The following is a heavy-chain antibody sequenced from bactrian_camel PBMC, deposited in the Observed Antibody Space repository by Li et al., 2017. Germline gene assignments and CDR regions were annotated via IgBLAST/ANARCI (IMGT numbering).Heavy chain of an antibody. CDR2: IDGDGST. V-gene: IGHV3S53*01. CDR3: AIGRPGAPIRGAWYWLLNDFGY. J-gene: IGHJ6*01. Sequence: VQLVESGGGSVQAGGSLRLSCAASGYTYGVRCMGWFRQAPGKTREGVAGIDGDGSTTYADSVKGRFTISKDNGKNTLYLQMSNLKPEDTAMYYCAIGRPGAPIRGAWYWLLNDFGYFGRGTQVTVS. CDR1: GYTYGVRC. D-gene: IGHD6*01.